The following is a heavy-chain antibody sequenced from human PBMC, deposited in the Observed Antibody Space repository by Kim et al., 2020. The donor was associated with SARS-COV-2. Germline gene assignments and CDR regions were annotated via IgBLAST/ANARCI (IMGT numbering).Heavy chain of an antibody. CDR2: IYYSGST. CDR1: GGSISSSSYY. CDR3: ARRRLYYDILSDWFDP. Sequence: SETLSLTCTVSGGSISSSSYYWGWIRQPPGNGLEWIGSIYYSGSTYYNPSLKSRVTISVDTSKNQFSLKLSSVTAADTAVYYCARRRLYYDILSDWFDPWGQGTLVTVSS. D-gene: IGHD3-9*01. V-gene: IGHV4-39*01. J-gene: IGHJ5*02.